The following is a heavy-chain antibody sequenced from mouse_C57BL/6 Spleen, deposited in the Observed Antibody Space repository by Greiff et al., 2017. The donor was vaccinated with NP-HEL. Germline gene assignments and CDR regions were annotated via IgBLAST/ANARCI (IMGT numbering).Heavy chain of an antibody. D-gene: IGHD6-1*01. Sequence: VQLKESGPVLVKPGASVKMSCKASGYTFTDYYMNWVKQSHGKSLEWIGVINPYNGGTSYNQKFKGKATLTVDKSSSTAYMELNSLTSEDSAVYYCARSNPLDYWGQGTTLTVSS. CDR2: INPYNGGT. V-gene: IGHV1-19*01. CDR1: GYTFTDYY. J-gene: IGHJ2*01. CDR3: ARSNPLDY.